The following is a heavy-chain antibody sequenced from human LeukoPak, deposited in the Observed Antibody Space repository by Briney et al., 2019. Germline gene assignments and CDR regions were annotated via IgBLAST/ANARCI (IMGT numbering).Heavy chain of an antibody. V-gene: IGHV3-7*01. J-gene: IGHJ5*02. D-gene: IGHD6-13*01. CDR3: ARDAAGYDP. Sequence: TGGSLRLSCVASGFTFSGYWMTWVRQAPGKGLEWVANIKEDGTKKYYVDSVKGRFTISRDNAENSLYLQMNSLRAEDTAVYYCARDAAGYDPWGQGTLVTVSS. CDR1: GFTFSGYW. CDR2: IKEDGTKK.